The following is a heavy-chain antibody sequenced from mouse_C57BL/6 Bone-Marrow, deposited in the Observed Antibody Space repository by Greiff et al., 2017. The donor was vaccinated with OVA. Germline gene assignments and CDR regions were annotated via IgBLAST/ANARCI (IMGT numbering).Heavy chain of an antibody. D-gene: IGHD1-1*01. CDR3: ASFPYYYGSSYGYFDV. Sequence: VQLQQSGPELVKPGASVKIPCKASGYTFTDYNMDWVKQSHGKSLEWIGDINPNNGGTIYNQKFKGKATLTADKSSSTAYMELRSLTSEDSAVYFCASFPYYYGSSYGYFDVWGTGTTVTVSS. V-gene: IGHV1-18*01. CDR2: INPNNGGT. J-gene: IGHJ1*03. CDR1: GYTFTDYN.